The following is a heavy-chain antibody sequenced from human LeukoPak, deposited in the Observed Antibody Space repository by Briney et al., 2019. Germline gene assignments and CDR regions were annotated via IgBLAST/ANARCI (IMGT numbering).Heavy chain of an antibody. Sequence: KPSETLSLTCTVSGGPISSYHWNWLPQPPGKALEGLGYNNYIRTTDYTPSLKSRVTISLDTSKNRFSLKWSSVTAADAAMYYCARSYSSSDHYYYYGMDVWGKGTTVTVSS. D-gene: IGHD6-13*01. CDR3: ARSYSSSDHYYYYGMDV. J-gene: IGHJ6*04. V-gene: IGHV4-59*08. CDR2: NNYIRTT. CDR1: GGPISSYH.